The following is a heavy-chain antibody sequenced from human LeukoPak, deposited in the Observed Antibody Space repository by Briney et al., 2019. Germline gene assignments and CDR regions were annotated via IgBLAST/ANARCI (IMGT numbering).Heavy chain of an antibody. J-gene: IGHJ4*02. Sequence: EPGRSLRLSCEASGFTFSTFAMIWVRQPPGKGLEWVSSIFPSGGEIHYADSVRGLFTMSRDNSKSALSLQMNSLRAEDTAVYYCANIAAAGMWGQGTLVTVSS. V-gene: IGHV3-23*01. CDR3: ANIAAAGM. CDR2: IFPSGGEI. CDR1: GFTFSTFA. D-gene: IGHD6-13*01.